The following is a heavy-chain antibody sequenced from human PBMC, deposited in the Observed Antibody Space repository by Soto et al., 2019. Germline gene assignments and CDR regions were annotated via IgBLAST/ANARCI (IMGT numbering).Heavy chain of an antibody. CDR3: ATKFRSYFDH. CDR2: VGDDGFRT. CDR1: GFTFSTFA. J-gene: IGHJ4*02. Sequence: GGSLRLSCVASGFTFSTFAMTWVQQTPGKGLEWVATVGDDGFRTNVADSVKGRFIISRDNSKDTLSLEMSSLRAEDTGIYYCATKFRSYFDHWGQGVRVTVTS. V-gene: IGHV3-23*01.